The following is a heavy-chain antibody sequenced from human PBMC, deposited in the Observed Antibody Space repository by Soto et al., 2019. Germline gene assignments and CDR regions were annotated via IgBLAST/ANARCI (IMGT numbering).Heavy chain of an antibody. Sequence: PGGSLRLSCAASGFTFSSYAMSWVRQAPGKGLEWVSAISGSGGSTYYADSVKGRFTISRDNSKNKLYLQMNSLRAEDTAVYYCAKTVHFGVVSVADAFDIWGQGTMVTVSS. CDR2: ISGSGGST. CDR1: GFTFSSYA. D-gene: IGHD3-3*01. V-gene: IGHV3-23*01. J-gene: IGHJ3*02. CDR3: AKTVHFGVVSVADAFDI.